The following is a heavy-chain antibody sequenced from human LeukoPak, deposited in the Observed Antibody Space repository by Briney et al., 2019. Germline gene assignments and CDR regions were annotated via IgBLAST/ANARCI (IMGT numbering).Heavy chain of an antibody. CDR1: GFTFSSYA. Sequence: GGSLRLSCAASGFTFSSYAMHWVRQAPGKGLEWVAVISYDGSNKYYADSVKGRFTISRDNSKNTLYLQMNSLRAEDTAVYYCASGDSSGSDYWGQGTLVTVSS. CDR2: ISYDGSNK. CDR3: ASGDSSGSDY. J-gene: IGHJ4*02. V-gene: IGHV3-30-3*01. D-gene: IGHD3-22*01.